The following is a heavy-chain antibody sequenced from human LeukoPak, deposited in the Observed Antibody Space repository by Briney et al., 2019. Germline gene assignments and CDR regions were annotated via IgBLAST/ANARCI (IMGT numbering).Heavy chain of an antibody. Sequence: GGSLRLSCAASGFTFSSYAMSWVRQAPGKGLEWVSAISGSGGSTYYADSVKGRFTISRDNSKNTLYLQMNGLSAEDTAVYYCAKVASRYDFWSGYLYWGQGTLVTVSS. V-gene: IGHV3-23*01. CDR1: GFTFSSYA. D-gene: IGHD3-3*01. J-gene: IGHJ4*02. CDR3: AKVASRYDFWSGYLY. CDR2: ISGSGGST.